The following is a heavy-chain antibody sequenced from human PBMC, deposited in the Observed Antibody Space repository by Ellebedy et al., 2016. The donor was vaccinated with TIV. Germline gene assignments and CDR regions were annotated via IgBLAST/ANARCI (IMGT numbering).Heavy chain of an antibody. V-gene: IGHV1-18*04. CDR2: IGNDMGNT. J-gene: IGHJ1*01. CDR1: GYTFTDYG. D-gene: IGHD6-6*01. Sequence: AALVKVSCKASGYTFTDYGITWLRQAPGQGLEWMGWIGNDMGNTNYAQKFRGRVTMTTDTSTTTGYMELRSLRSDDTALYYCARDRDIRSSSDFQHWGQGTLVTVSS. CDR3: ARDRDIRSSSDFQH.